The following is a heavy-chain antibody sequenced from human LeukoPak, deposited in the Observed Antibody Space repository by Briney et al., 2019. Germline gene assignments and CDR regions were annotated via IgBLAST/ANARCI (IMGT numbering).Heavy chain of an antibody. CDR3: AKAASPDAHAYLDY. V-gene: IGHV3-23*01. J-gene: IGHJ4*02. CDR2: ISGSGGST. D-gene: IGHD2-21*01. CDR1: GFPFSSYW. Sequence: GGSLRLSCALSGFPFSSYWMHWVRQAPGEGLEWVSAISGSGGSTYYAASVKGRFTISRDNSKNTLYLQMNSLRAEDTAVYYCAKAASPDAHAYLDYWGQGTLVTVSS.